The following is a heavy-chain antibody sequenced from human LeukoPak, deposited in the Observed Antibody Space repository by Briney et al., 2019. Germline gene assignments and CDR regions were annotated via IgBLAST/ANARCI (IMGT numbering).Heavy chain of an antibody. J-gene: IGHJ6*02. V-gene: IGHV3-21*01. D-gene: IGHD3-3*01. CDR1: GFTFSSYS. CDR2: ISSSSSYI. CDR3: ARGLFTIFGVVIAPYGMDV. Sequence: PGGSLRLSCAASGFTFSSYSMNWVRQAPGKGLEWVSSISSSSSYIYYADSVKGRFTISGDNAKNSLYLQMNSLRAEDTAVYYCARGLFTIFGVVIAPYGMDVWGQGTTVTVSS.